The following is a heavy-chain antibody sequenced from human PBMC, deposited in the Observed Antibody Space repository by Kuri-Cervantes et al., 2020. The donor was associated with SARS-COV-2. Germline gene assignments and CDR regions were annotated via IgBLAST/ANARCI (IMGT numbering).Heavy chain of an antibody. CDR2: ISSSSSYI. Sequence: GGSLRLSCAASGFTFSSYSMNWVRQAPGKGLEWVSSISSSSSYIYYADSVKGRFTISRDNAKNSLYLQMNSLRAEDTAVYYCVRGGITMIVEWGRYNAFDIWGQGTMVTVSS. D-gene: IGHD3-22*01. CDR1: GFTFSSYS. CDR3: VRGGITMIVEWGRYNAFDI. J-gene: IGHJ3*02. V-gene: IGHV3-21*01.